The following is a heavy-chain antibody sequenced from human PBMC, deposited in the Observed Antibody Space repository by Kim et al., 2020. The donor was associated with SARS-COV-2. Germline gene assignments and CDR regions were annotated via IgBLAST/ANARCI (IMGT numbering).Heavy chain of an antibody. Sequence: SQTLSLTCTVSGGSISSGGYYWSWIRQHPGKGLEWIGYIYYSGSTYYNPSLKSRVTISGDTSKNQFSLKLSSVTAADTAVYYCARVGSGKWFGELLHIDYWGQGTLVTVSS. CDR1: GGSISSGGYY. CDR2: IYYSGST. J-gene: IGHJ4*02. D-gene: IGHD3-10*01. CDR3: ARVGSGKWFGELLHIDY. V-gene: IGHV4-31*03.